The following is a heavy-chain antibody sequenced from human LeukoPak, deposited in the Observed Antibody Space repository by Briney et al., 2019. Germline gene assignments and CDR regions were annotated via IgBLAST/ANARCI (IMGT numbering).Heavy chain of an antibody. CDR3: ARDLPWFDS. CDR1: GFTFSSYE. V-gene: IGHV3-48*03. J-gene: IGHJ5*01. Sequence: GGSLRLSCVASGFTFSSYEMNWVRQAPGKGLEWVSYISDTPNTMYYADSVEGRFTISRDNAKNSLYLEMHSLRAEDTAVYYCARDLPWFDSWGQGTLVTVSS. CDR2: ISDTPNTM.